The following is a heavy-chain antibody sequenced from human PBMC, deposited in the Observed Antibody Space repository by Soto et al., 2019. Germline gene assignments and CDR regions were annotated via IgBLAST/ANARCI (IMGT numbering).Heavy chain of an antibody. V-gene: IGHV4-39*01. Sequence: SETLSLTCSVSGGSISSSIYFWGWIRQPPGKGLEWIGSIYYSGSTYYNPSLKSRVTVSVDTSKNQFSLKLSSVTAADTAVYYCASPRLGEFSPYWGQGTLVTVSS. J-gene: IGHJ4*02. CDR1: GGSISSSIYF. D-gene: IGHD3-16*02. CDR3: ASPRLGEFSPY. CDR2: IYYSGST.